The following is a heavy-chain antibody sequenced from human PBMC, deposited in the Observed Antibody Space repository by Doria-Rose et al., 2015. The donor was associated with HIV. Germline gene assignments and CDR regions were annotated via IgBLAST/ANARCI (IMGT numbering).Heavy chain of an antibody. CDR3: ARIKSSRWYHKYYFDF. V-gene: IGHV2-26*01. Sequence: QVALKESGPVLVKPTETLTLTCTVSGVSLSSPGMGVSWIRQPPGKALEWLANIFSDDDRSYKTSLKSRLTISRDTSKSRVVLTMTDMDPVDTATYYCARIKSSRWYHKYYFDFWGQGTLVIVSA. J-gene: IGHJ4*02. CDR2: IFSDDDR. D-gene: IGHD6-13*01. CDR1: GVSLSSPGMG.